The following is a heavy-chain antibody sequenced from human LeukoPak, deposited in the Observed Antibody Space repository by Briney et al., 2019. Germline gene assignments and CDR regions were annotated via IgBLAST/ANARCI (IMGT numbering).Heavy chain of an antibody. V-gene: IGHV2-5*02. CDR1: GFSLSTSAVG. D-gene: IGHD3-22*01. CDR2: LHRDDDK. Sequence: ESGTTLVKPAQTLTLTCTFSGFSLSTSAVGVGWIRQPPGKALESLPLLHRDDDKRYSPSLKSRLTITKDTSRNQVVLTMTNMDPVDTATYYCAHATLVYDSSGYYMGWFDPWGQGTPVTVSS. J-gene: IGHJ5*02. CDR3: AHATLVYDSSGYYMGWFDP.